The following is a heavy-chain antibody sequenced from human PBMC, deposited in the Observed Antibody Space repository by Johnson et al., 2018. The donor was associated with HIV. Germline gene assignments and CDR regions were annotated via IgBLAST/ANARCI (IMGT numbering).Heavy chain of an antibody. CDR1: GFTFDDYV. V-gene: IGHV3-9*01. D-gene: IGHD6-19*01. Sequence: VQLVESGGGLVKPGGSLRLSCAASGFTFDDYVMHWVRPAPGKGLEWVSGITWNSGTIGYAESVTGRFTIARYNVKNSLYLQMNSLSVEDTALYYCAKDLRLSSGQWLVQGGAFDIWGQGTMVTVSS. J-gene: IGHJ3*02. CDR3: AKDLRLSSGQWLVQGGAFDI. CDR2: ITWNSGTI.